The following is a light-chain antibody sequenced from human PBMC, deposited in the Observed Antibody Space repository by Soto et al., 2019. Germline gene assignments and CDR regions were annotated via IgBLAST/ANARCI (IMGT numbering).Light chain of an antibody. V-gene: IGKV1-39*01. J-gene: IGKJ2*01. CDR1: QSIASY. CDR3: QQSYSTTRT. Sequence: DIQMTQSPSSLSASVGDRVTITCRASQSIASYFNWYQQKPGKAPKLLIYPASSLHSGVPSGFSGSGSGTDFTLTISSLQPEDFATYYGQQSYSTTRTFGRGTKLYIK. CDR2: PAS.